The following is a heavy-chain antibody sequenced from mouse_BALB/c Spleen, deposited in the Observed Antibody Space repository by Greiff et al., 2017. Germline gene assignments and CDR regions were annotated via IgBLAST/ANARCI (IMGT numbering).Heavy chain of an antibody. CDR1: GFSLTGYG. CDR2: IWGDGST. J-gene: IGHJ3*01. CDR3: ARGRDYYGTSFAY. D-gene: IGHD1-2*01. Sequence: VNVVESGPGLVAPSQSLSITCTVSGFSLTGYGVNWVRQPPGKGLEWLGMIWGDGSTDYNSALKSRLSISKDNSKSQVFLKMNSLQTDDTARYYCARGRDYYGTSFAYWGQGTLVTVSA. V-gene: IGHV2-6-7*01.